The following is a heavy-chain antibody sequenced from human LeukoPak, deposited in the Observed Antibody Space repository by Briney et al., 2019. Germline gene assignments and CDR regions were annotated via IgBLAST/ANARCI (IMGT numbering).Heavy chain of an antibody. J-gene: IGHJ4*02. V-gene: IGHV4-39*07. CDR2: IFYSGST. D-gene: IGHD3-22*01. CDR3: AREDSSGYPSY. Sequence: PSETLSLTCTVSSGSISTSNYYWGWVRQPPGKALEWIGNIFYSGSTYYSPSLKSRVTISLDTSKNQFSLKLSSVTAADTAVYYCAREDSSGYPSYWGQGTLVTVSS. CDR1: SGSISTSNYY.